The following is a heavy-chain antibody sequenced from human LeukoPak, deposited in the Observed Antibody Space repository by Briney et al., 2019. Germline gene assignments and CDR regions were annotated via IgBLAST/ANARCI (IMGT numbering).Heavy chain of an antibody. J-gene: IGHJ5*02. V-gene: IGHV1-2*02. CDR1: GYTFTGYY. Sequence: ASVKVSCRASGYTFTGYYMHWVRQAPGQGLEWMGWINRNSGGTNYAQKFQGRVTMTRDTAISTAYMELSSLRSDDTAVYYCARGGTYCSSTSCYDDWFDPWGQGALVTVSS. CDR3: ARGGTYCSSTSCYDDWFDP. CDR2: INRNSGGT. D-gene: IGHD2-2*01.